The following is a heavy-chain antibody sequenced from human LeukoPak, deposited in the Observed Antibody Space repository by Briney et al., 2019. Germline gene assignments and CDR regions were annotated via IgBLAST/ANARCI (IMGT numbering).Heavy chain of an antibody. CDR2: MKQDGSET. J-gene: IGHJ4*02. CDR1: GFLFSNFW. Sequence: GGSLRLSCVASGFLFSNFWMTWVRQAPGEGLEWVANMKQDGSETHYADSAKGRFTISRDHAKNSLYLQMNSLRVEDTAVYYCVRGPHTIMVTEWGQGTLVTVSS. V-gene: IGHV3-7*03. CDR3: VRGPHTIMVTE. D-gene: IGHD5-18*01.